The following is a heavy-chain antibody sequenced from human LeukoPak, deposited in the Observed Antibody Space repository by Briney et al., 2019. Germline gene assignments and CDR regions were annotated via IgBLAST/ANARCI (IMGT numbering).Heavy chain of an antibody. V-gene: IGHV4-39*01. CDR2: IYYSGST. Sequence: PSETLSLTCTVSGGSISSSSYYWGWIRQPPGKGLEWIGSIYYSGSTYYNPSLKGRVTISVDTSKNQFSLKLSSVTAADTAVYYCARRRYYGSGSLYFDYWGQGTLVTVSS. CDR1: GGSISSSSYY. J-gene: IGHJ4*02. D-gene: IGHD3-10*01. CDR3: ARRRYYGSGSLYFDY.